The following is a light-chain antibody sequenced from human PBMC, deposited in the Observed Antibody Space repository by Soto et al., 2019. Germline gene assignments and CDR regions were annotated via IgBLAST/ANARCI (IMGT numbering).Light chain of an antibody. CDR2: EGS. Sequence: QSALTQPASVSGSPGQSITISCTGTSSDVGSYNLVSWYQQHPGKAPKLMIYEGSKRPSGVSNRFFGSKSGNTASLTISGLQAEDEADYYCCSYAGSSTSLYVFGTGTKLTVL. V-gene: IGLV2-23*01. J-gene: IGLJ1*01. CDR3: CSYAGSSTSLYV. CDR1: SSDVGSYNL.